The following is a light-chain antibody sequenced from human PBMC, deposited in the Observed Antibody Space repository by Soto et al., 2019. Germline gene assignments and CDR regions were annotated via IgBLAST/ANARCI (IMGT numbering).Light chain of an antibody. V-gene: IGKV3-15*01. J-gene: IGKJ2*01. CDR1: QSVSSN. Sequence: EIVMTQSPATLSVSPGERATLSCRASQSVSSNLAWYQQKPGQAPRLLIYGASTRATGIPARFSGSWSGTEFTITISSLQSEDFAVYYCQQYNNWPLYTFGQGTKLEIK. CDR2: GAS. CDR3: QQYNNWPLYT.